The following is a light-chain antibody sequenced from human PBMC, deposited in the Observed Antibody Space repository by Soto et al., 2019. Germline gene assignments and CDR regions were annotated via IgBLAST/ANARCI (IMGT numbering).Light chain of an antibody. Sequence: QSALTQPASVSGSPGQSITISCTGTSSDVGNYNLVSWYQQHPGKAPKLMIYEGSKRPSGVSNRFSGSKSGNTASLTISGLQAEDEADYYCCSYAGSTTFAFGGGTKLTVL. CDR3: CSYAGSTTFA. CDR2: EGS. CDR1: SSDVGNYNL. V-gene: IGLV2-23*03. J-gene: IGLJ2*01.